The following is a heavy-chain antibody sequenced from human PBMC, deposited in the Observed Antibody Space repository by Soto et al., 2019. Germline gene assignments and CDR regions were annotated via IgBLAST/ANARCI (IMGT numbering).Heavy chain of an antibody. CDR2: IKSKTDGGTT. CDR3: TTGILWFGEVHYGMDV. V-gene: IGHV3-15*01. D-gene: IGHD3-10*01. Sequence: PGGSLRLSCAASGFTFSNAWMSWVRQAPGKGLEWVGRIKSKTDGGTTDYAAPVKGRFTISRDDSKNTLYLQMNSLKTEDTAVYYCTTGILWFGEVHYGMDVWGQGTTVTVS. CDR1: GFTFSNAW. J-gene: IGHJ6*02.